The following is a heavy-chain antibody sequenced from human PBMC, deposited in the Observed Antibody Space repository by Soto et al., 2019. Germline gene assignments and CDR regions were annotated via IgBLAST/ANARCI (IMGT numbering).Heavy chain of an antibody. D-gene: IGHD3-22*01. J-gene: IGHJ4*02. CDR3: AKSHYDSSGYYYNYPDY. V-gene: IGHV3-30*18. CDR1: GFTFSSYG. Sequence: GGSLRLSCAASGFTFSSYGMHWVRQAPGKGLEWVAVISYDGSNKYYVDSVKGRFTISRDNSKNTLYLQMNSLRAEDTAVYYCAKSHYDSSGYYYNYPDYWGQGTLVTVSS. CDR2: ISYDGSNK.